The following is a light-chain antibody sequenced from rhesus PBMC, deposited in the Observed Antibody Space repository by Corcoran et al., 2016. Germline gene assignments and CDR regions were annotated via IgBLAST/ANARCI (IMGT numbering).Light chain of an antibody. Sequence: SQMTQSPSSLPVSVGDTVTITCRSSQGISSWLAWYQQKPGKAPKLLSYKASSLPSGVPTRFSGRGSGTDFTLTISSLQSEDFAPYYCQQYSSRPFPFGPGTKLDIK. CDR2: KAS. CDR3: QQYSSRPFP. J-gene: IGKJ3*01. V-gene: IGKV1-22*01. CDR1: QGISSW.